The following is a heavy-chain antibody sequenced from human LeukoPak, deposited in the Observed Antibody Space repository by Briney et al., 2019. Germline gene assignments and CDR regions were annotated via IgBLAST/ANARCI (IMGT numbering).Heavy chain of an antibody. CDR1: DFPFIGYT. J-gene: IGHJ6*03. Sequence: GGSLRLSCAASDFPFIGYTMHWVRQAPGKGLEWVAVISYDGSNEYYADSVKGRFTISRDNSKNTLHLQMNSLRAEDTAVYYCAKDRIFGVVNPKGYYYYMDVWGKGTTVTVSS. CDR2: ISYDGSNE. V-gene: IGHV3-30*04. D-gene: IGHD3-3*01. CDR3: AKDRIFGVVNPKGYYYYMDV.